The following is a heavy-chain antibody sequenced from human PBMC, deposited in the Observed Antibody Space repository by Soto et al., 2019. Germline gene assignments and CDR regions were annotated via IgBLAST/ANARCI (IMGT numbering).Heavy chain of an antibody. CDR2: MQPSTGST. J-gene: IGHJ4*02. CDR1: GYSFTSLY. Sequence: ASVKVSCKASGYSFTSLYINWVRQTAGQGLEWMGWMQPSTGSTGYAQKFQGRVTMTRDTSINTAYMELTTLTSDDTAFYYCAGGVSAGIDFWGQGTLVTVSS. CDR3: AGGVSAGIDF. V-gene: IGHV1-8*01.